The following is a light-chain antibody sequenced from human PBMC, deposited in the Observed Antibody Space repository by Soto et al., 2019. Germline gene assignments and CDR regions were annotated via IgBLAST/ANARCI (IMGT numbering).Light chain of an antibody. CDR2: DVT. CDR3: CSYAGRYTYV. V-gene: IGLV2-11*01. J-gene: IGLJ1*01. Sequence: QSALTQPRSVSGSPGQSVTISCTGTRSDVGNYNYVSWYQQHPGKAPKVMIYDVTQRPSGVPDRFSGSKSGNTASLTISGLQADDEADYYCCSYAGRYTYVFGTGTKLTVL. CDR1: RSDVGNYNY.